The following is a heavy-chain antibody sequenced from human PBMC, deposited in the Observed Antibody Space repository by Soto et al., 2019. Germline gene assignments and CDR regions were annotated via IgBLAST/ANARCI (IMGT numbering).Heavy chain of an antibody. V-gene: IGHV3-11*06. J-gene: IGHJ5*02. CDR2: ISSSSSYT. CDR1: GFTFSDYY. D-gene: IGHD3-10*01. Sequence: GGSLRLSCAASGFTFSDYYMSWIRQAPGKGPEWVSYISSSSSYTNYADSVKGRFTISRDNAKNSLYLQMNSLRAEDTAVYYCARSCITMVRENNWFDPWGQGTLVTVSS. CDR3: ARSCITMVRENNWFDP.